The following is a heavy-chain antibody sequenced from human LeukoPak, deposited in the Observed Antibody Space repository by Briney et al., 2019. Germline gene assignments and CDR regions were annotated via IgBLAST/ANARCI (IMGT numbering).Heavy chain of an antibody. V-gene: IGHV3-21*01. Sequence: GGSLRLSCAASGFTFSSYTMNWVRQAPGKGLEWVSYISSSSSYIYYADSVKGRFTISRDNAENSLYLQMNSLRAEDTAVYYCARGSEGYCSGGGCYYGMDVWGQGTTVTVSS. J-gene: IGHJ6*01. CDR3: ARGSEGYCSGGGCYYGMDV. CDR2: ISSSSSYI. CDR1: GFTFSSYT. D-gene: IGHD2-15*01.